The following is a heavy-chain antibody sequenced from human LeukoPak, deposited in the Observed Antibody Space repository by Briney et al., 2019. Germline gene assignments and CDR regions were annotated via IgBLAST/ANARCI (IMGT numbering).Heavy chain of an antibody. CDR1: GFTFSSYG. CDR2: ISGTGGTT. V-gene: IGHV3-23*01. J-gene: IGHJ4*02. Sequence: PGGSLRLSCAASGFTFSSYGMSWVRQAPGKGLEWVSAISGTGGTTYYADSVKGRFTISRDNSKNTLYLQMNSLRAEDTAVYYCAKELIGRVYSGYDRGGFDYWGQGTLVTVSS. CDR3: AKELIGRVYSGYDRGGFDY. D-gene: IGHD5-12*01.